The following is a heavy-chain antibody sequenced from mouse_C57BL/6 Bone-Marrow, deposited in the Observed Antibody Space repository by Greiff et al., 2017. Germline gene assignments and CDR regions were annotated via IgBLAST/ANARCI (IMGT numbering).Heavy chain of an antibody. CDR1: GFTFSDYG. Sequence: EVQRVESGGGLVKPGGSLKLSCAASGFTFSDYGMHWVRQAPEKGLEWVAYISSGGSTIYYADTVKGRFTISRDTAKNTLFLQMISQRAEDAAMYSCASGSGYWGQGTTLTVSS. J-gene: IGHJ2*01. V-gene: IGHV5-17*01. CDR3: ASGSGY. D-gene: IGHD3-1*01. CDR2: ISSGGSTI.